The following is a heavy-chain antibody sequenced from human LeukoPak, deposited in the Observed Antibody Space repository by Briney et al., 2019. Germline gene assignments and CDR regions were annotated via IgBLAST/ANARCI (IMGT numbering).Heavy chain of an antibody. CDR2: IYYSGST. CDR3: ARSDYDTSKFDL. J-gene: IGHJ2*01. V-gene: IGHV4-39*07. D-gene: IGHD3-22*01. Sequence: TSETLSLTCTVSGGSISSSSYYWGWIRQPPGKGLEWIGSIYYSGSTYYNPSLKSRVTISVDTSKNQFSLKLSSVTAADTAVYYCARSDYDTSKFDLWGRGTLITVSS. CDR1: GGSISSSSYY.